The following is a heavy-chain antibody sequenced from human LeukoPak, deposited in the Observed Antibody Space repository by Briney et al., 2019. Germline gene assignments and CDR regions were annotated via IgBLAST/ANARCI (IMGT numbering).Heavy chain of an antibody. D-gene: IGHD6-13*01. CDR2: INPNSGGT. J-gene: IGHJ6*02. V-gene: IGHV1-2*04. CDR3: ARGAAAGTVLHYGYYYGMDV. Sequence: GASVKVSCKASGYTFTGYYMHWVRQAPGQGLEWMGWINPNSGGTNYAQKFQGWVTMTRDTSISTAYMELSRLRSDDTAVYYCARGAAAGTVLHYGYYYGMDVWGQGTTVTVSS. CDR1: GYTFTGYY.